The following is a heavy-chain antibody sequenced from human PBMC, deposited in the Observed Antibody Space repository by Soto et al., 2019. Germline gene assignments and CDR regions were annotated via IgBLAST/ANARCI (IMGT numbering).Heavy chain of an antibody. Sequence: EVQLLESGGGLVQPGGSLRLSCAASGFTFSMFAITWVRQAPGKGLEWVSAIGGSGGGTYYADSVKGRFTISRDNSKNTLYLHMNSLRAEDTAVYFCAKGASRIPYGMDVWGQGTTVTVPS. CDR2: IGGSGGGT. V-gene: IGHV3-23*01. CDR1: GFTFSMFA. D-gene: IGHD2-15*01. J-gene: IGHJ6*02. CDR3: AKGASRIPYGMDV.